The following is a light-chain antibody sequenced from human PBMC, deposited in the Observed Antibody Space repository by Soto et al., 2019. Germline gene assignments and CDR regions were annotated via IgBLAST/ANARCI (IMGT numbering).Light chain of an antibody. V-gene: IGKV3-15*01. CDR1: QSVNTN. J-gene: IGKJ5*01. Sequence: EIAVTQSPATLSVSPGERATLSCRASQSVNTNFAWYQQKPGQAPRLLIYGASTRATGIPARFSGSGSGTEFTLTISSLQSEDFAVYYCQQYNNWITFGQGTRLEIK. CDR2: GAS. CDR3: QQYNNWIT.